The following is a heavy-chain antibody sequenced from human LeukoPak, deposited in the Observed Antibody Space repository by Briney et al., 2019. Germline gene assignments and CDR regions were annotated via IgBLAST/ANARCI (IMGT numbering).Heavy chain of an antibody. CDR2: INHSGST. J-gene: IGHJ6*03. CDR1: GGSFSGYY. Sequence: SETLSLTCAVYGGSFSGYYWSWIRQPPGKGLEWIGEINHSGSTDYNPSLKSRVTISVDTSKNQFSLKLSSVTAADTAVYYCARGAVRRYSSSWALTQYYYYYMDVWGKGTTVTVSS. D-gene: IGHD6-13*01. CDR3: ARGAVRRYSSSWALTQYYYYYMDV. V-gene: IGHV4-34*01.